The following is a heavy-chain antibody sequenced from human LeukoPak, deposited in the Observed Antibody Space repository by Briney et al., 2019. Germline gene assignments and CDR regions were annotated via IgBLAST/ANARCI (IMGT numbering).Heavy chain of an antibody. CDR3: VRHIYGDPVAFDL. Sequence: PETLSLTCAVSGGSMSSYIWSWIRQPPGKGLEWIAFISFSGTIKYNPSLQSRVIISLDTSTNQLSLKLSSATAADTALYFCVRHIYGDPVAFDLWGQGAMVTVSS. CDR1: GGSMSSYI. CDR2: ISFSGTI. V-gene: IGHV4-59*08. D-gene: IGHD4-17*01. J-gene: IGHJ3*01.